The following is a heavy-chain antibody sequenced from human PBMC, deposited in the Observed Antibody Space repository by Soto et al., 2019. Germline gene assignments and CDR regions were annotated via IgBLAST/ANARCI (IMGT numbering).Heavy chain of an antibody. V-gene: IGHV1-2*02. D-gene: IGHD1-26*01. CDR2: IGPESGAT. J-gene: IGHJ4*02. CDR1: GYTFTGHY. CDR3: GRGRSGQIVVFY. Sequence: ASVKVSCKASGYTFTGHYIHWLRQSPEQGPEWMGEIGPESGATRYAQRFQGRVTMTRDMSITTVYMELNNLSPDDTAVYYCGRGRSGQIVVFYWGQGTPVTVSS.